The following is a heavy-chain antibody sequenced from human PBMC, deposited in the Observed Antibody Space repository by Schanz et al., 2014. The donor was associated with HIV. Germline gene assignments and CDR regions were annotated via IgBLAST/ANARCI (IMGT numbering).Heavy chain of an antibody. J-gene: IGHJ6*02. CDR2: INPNRGGT. Sequence: QVQLVQSGAEVEKPGASAKVSCKASGYSFTGFFLHWVRQAPGQGLEWMGWINPNRGGTNYAQKYLGRVTMTRDTSISTAYIELSSLTSDDTAVYYCARAPPREQWLIGYYGMDVWGQGTTVTVSS. V-gene: IGHV1-2*02. CDR3: ARAPPREQWLIGYYGMDV. D-gene: IGHD6-19*01. CDR1: GYSFTGFF.